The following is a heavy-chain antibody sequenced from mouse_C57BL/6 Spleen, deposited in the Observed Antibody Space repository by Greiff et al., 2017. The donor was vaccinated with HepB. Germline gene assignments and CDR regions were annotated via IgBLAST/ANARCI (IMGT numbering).Heavy chain of an antibody. V-gene: IGHV1-80*01. CDR2: IYPGDGDT. CDR1: GYAFSSYW. CDR3: ATSRGSSYDYAMDY. J-gene: IGHJ4*01. D-gene: IGHD1-1*01. Sequence: QVQLQQSGAELVKPGASVKISCKASGYAFSSYWMNWVKQRPGKGLEWIGQIYPGDGDTNYNGKFKGKATLTTDKSSSTAYMQLSSLTSEDSAVYFCATSRGSSYDYAMDYWGQGTSVTVSS.